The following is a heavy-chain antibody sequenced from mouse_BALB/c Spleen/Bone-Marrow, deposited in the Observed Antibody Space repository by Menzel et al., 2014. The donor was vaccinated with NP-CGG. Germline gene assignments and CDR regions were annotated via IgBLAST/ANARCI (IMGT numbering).Heavy chain of an antibody. CDR3: SRGGNYGTY. J-gene: IGHJ3*01. V-gene: IGHV1-80*01. CDR1: GYAFSTYW. Sequence: QVQLQQSGAELVRPGSSVKISCKASGYAFSTYWMNWVKQRPGQGLEWIGQIYPGNGNADYNGKFKDKATLTADKSSRAAFQHLSRLTTEGSAVYFCSRGGNYGTYWGQGTLVTVSA. D-gene: IGHD2-1*01. CDR2: IYPGNGNA.